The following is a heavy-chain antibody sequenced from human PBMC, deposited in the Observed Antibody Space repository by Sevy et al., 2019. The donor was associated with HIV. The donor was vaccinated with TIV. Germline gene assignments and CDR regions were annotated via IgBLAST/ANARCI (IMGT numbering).Heavy chain of an antibody. V-gene: IGHV3-30*18. CDR3: AKVANPGYTYGHPFDY. J-gene: IGHJ4*02. D-gene: IGHD5-18*01. CDR2: ISYDGSNK. CDR1: GFTFSSYG. Sequence: GGSLRLSCAASGFTFSSYGMHWVRQAPGKGLEWVAVISYDGSNKYYADSVKGRVTISRDNSKNTLYLQMNSLRAEDTAVYYCAKVANPGYTYGHPFDYWGQGTLVTVSS.